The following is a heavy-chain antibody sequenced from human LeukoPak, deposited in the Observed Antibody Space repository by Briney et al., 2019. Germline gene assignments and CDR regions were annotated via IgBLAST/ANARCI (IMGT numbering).Heavy chain of an antibody. CDR1: GGSFSGYY. CDR2: INHSGST. CDR3: ARTPRLVRYFDY. J-gene: IGHJ4*02. V-gene: IGHV4-34*01. D-gene: IGHD6-19*01. Sequence: SETLSLTCAVYGGSFSGYYWSWIRQPPGKGLEWIGEINHSGSTNYNPSLKSRVTISVDTSKSQFSLKLSSVTAADTAVYYCARTPRLVRYFDYWGQGTLVTVSS.